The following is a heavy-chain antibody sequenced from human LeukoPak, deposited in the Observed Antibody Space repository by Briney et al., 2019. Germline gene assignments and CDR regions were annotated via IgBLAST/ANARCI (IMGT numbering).Heavy chain of an antibody. J-gene: IGHJ4*02. D-gene: IGHD2/OR15-2a*01. CDR2: INSDGSWT. CDR1: GNYW. CDR3: VSFYEAY. V-gene: IGHV3-74*01. Sequence: GGSLRLSCAASGNYWMHWVRQAPGKGLVWVSHINSDGSWTSYVDSVKGRFTISKDNAKNTAYLQMNNLRAEDTAVYYCVSFYEAYWGRGTLVTVSS.